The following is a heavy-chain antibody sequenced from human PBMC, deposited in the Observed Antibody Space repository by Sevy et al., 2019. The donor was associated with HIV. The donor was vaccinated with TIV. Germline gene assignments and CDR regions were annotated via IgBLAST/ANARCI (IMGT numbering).Heavy chain of an antibody. CDR3: ARDKGQGWFDP. J-gene: IGHJ5*02. V-gene: IGHV3-7*01. Sequence: GGSLRLSCAASGFTFSNYWMSWVRQAPGKGLEWVANIKQDGSEKYYVDSVKGRFTISRDNAKNSLYLQMNSLRAGDTEMYYCARDKGQGWFDPWGQRTLVTVSS. CDR1: GFTFSNYW. CDR2: IKQDGSEK.